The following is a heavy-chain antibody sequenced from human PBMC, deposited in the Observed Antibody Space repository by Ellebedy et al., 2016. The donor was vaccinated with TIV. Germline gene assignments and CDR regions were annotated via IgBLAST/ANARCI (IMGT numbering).Heavy chain of an antibody. CDR2: LYGSGTT. Sequence: MPGGSLRLSCTVSGVSISDYYWSWIRQPAGKGLEWIGRLYGSGTTNYNPSLKSRVIMSLDSSKNQFSLRLRSVTAADTAVYFCARDGASYLYSDYHAMDVWGQGTTVTVSS. D-gene: IGHD3-16*01. CDR3: ARDGASYLYSDYHAMDV. CDR1: GVSISDYY. J-gene: IGHJ6*02. V-gene: IGHV4-4*07.